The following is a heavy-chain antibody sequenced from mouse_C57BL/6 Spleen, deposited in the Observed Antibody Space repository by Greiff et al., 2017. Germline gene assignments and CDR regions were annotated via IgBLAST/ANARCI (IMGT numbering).Heavy chain of an antibody. D-gene: IGHD1-1*01. J-gene: IGHJ1*03. CDR3: ARKRPITTVVATGYVDV. CDR1: GYTFTSYW. CDR2: IDPSDSET. Sequence: QVQLQQPGAELVRPGSSVKLSCKASGYTFTSYWMHWVKQRPIQGLEWIGNIDPSDSETHYNQKFKDKATLTVDKSSSTAYMQLSSLTSEDSAVYYCARKRPITTVVATGYVDVWGTGTTVTVSS. V-gene: IGHV1-52*01.